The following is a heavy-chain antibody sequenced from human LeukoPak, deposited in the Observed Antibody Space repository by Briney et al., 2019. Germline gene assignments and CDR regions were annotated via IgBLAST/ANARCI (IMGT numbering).Heavy chain of an antibody. J-gene: IGHJ5*02. CDR2: ISGSGGNT. Sequence: GGSLRLSCVASGFTFSSYAMNWVRQAPGKGLEWVSAISGSGGNTYYADSVKGRFTISRDNSKNTLYLQMNSLRAEDTAVYYCAKQGGIGYNWFDPWGQGTLVTVSS. V-gene: IGHV3-23*01. CDR1: GFTFSSYA. D-gene: IGHD1-1*01. CDR3: AKQGGIGYNWFDP.